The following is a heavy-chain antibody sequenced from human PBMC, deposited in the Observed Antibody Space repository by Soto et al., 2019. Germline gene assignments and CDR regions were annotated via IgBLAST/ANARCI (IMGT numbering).Heavy chain of an antibody. CDR2: ISAYNGNT. Sequence: GASVKVSFKASGYTFTSYGISWLRQAPGQGLEWMGWISAYNGNTNYAQKLQGRVTMTTDTSTSTAYMELRSLRSDDTAVYYCARDAVGATPGDWFDPWGQGTLVTVSS. V-gene: IGHV1-18*01. CDR1: GYTFTSYG. D-gene: IGHD1-26*01. J-gene: IGHJ5*02. CDR3: ARDAVGATPGDWFDP.